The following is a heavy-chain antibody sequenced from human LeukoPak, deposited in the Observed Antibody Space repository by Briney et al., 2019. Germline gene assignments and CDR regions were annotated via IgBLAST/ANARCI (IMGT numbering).Heavy chain of an antibody. CDR1: GGTFISYA. J-gene: IGHJ5*02. Sequence: VASVKVSCKASGGTFISYAISWVRQAPGQGLEWMGRIIPIFGTANYAQKFQGRVTITTDESTSTAYMELRSLRSEDTAVYYCARGPASSSSSSSWFDPWGQGTLVTVSS. CDR3: ARGPASSSSSSSWFDP. D-gene: IGHD6-6*01. V-gene: IGHV1-69*05. CDR2: IIPIFGTA.